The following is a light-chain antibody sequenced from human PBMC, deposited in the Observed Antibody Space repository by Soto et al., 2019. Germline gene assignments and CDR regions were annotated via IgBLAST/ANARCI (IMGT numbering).Light chain of an antibody. CDR1: QSISIY. CDR3: QQSYSTLRT. Sequence: DIQMTQSPSTLSASVGDRVTITCRASQSISIYLNWYQQKPGKAPKVLIYTASSLQTGVPSRFSGSGSGTDFTLTISSLQPEDFAGYYCQQSYSTLRTFGQGTKVDIK. V-gene: IGKV1-39*01. J-gene: IGKJ1*01. CDR2: TAS.